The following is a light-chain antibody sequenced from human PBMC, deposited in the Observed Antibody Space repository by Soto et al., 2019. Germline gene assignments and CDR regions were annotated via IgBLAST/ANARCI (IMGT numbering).Light chain of an antibody. Sequence: ETVLTQSPATLSLSPGERATLSCRASRSISTYLAWYQQKPGQAPRLLIYEALNRATGIPARFSGSGSGTDFTLTISSLEPEDFVVYYCQQYGSSPFTFGQGTRLEIK. V-gene: IGKV3-11*01. J-gene: IGKJ5*01. CDR1: RSISTY. CDR2: EAL. CDR3: QQYGSSPFT.